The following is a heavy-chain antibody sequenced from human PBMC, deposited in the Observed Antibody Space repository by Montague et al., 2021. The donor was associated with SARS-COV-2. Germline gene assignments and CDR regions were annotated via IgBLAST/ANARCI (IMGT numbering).Heavy chain of an antibody. CDR3: VREGRSSAYAMDY. Sequence: SETLSLTCTVSGASMSGSYWGWVRQPPEKGPEWIGNIYSSGSTHYNPSLRRRVTISVDTSKSQFSLRLTSVTAADAAVYYCVREGRSSAYAMDYWGQGTLVTVSS. CDR1: GASMSGSY. V-gene: IGHV4-59*01. CDR2: IYSSGST. J-gene: IGHJ4*02. D-gene: IGHD3-22*01.